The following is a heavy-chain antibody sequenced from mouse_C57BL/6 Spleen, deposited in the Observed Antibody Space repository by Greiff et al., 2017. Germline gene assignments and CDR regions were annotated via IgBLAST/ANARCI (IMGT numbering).Heavy chain of an antibody. CDR2: IYPRGGNT. CDR3: ERYRLTTVVAPYAIDY. J-gene: IGHJ4*01. V-gene: IGHV1-81*01. CDR1: GYTFTSYG. Sequence: VQLQQSGAELARPGASVKLSCKASGYTFTSYGISWVKQRPGQGLEWIGEIYPRGGNTYYNEKFKGKATLTADKSSSPAYMELRRLTSEDSAGDFCERYRLTTVVAPYAIDYWGQGTSVTVSS. D-gene: IGHD1-1*01.